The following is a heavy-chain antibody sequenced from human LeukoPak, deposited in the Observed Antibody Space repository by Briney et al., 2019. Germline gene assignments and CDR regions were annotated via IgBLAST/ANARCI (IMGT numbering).Heavy chain of an antibody. CDR1: GFTFSSYG. Sequence: PGGSLRLSCAASGFTFSSYGMHWVRRAPGKGLEWVAVIWYDGSNKYYADSVKGRFTISRDNSKNTLYLQMNSLRAEDTAVYYCARDLSSSGYYGMDVWGQGTTVTVSS. CDR3: ARDLSSSGYYGMDV. V-gene: IGHV3-33*01. CDR2: IWYDGSNK. J-gene: IGHJ6*02. D-gene: IGHD6-6*01.